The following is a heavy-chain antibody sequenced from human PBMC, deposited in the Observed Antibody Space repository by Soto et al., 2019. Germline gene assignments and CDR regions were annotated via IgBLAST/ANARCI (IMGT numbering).Heavy chain of an antibody. CDR1: GYSISSGYY. D-gene: IGHD6-19*01. V-gene: IGHV4-38-2*02. CDR2: IYHSGSS. CDR3: ARQLFSSDYFYYFDY. Sequence: PSETLSLTCTVSGYSISSGYYWGWIRQPPGKGLEWIGSIYHSGSSYYNPSLKSRVTILVDTSKNQFSLKLSSVTAADTAVYNCARQLFSSDYFYYFDYWGQGALVTVS. J-gene: IGHJ4*02.